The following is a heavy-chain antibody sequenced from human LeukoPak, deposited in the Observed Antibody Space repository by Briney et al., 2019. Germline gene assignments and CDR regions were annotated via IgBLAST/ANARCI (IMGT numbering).Heavy chain of an antibody. J-gene: IGHJ3*02. CDR1: GFTFDDYG. Sequence: GGSLRLSCAASGFTFDDYGMSWVRQAPGKGLEWVSGINWNGGSTGYADSVKGRFTISRDNAKNSLYLRMNSLRAEDTALYHCARVTYYYDSSGYLDAFDIWGQGTMVTVSS. D-gene: IGHD3-22*01. CDR3: ARVTYYYDSSGYLDAFDI. V-gene: IGHV3-20*01. CDR2: INWNGGST.